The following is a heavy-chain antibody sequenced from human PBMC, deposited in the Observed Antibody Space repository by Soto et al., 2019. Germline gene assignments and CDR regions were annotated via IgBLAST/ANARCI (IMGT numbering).Heavy chain of an antibody. D-gene: IGHD2-15*01. Sequence: PSQTLSLTCAISGDSVSSDSAAWNWIRQSPSRGLEWLGRTYFRSKLYNDYAVSVKSRITINPDTSKNQFSLQLNSVTPEDTAVYYCARDFKLLLVSWFDPWGQGTLVTVSS. CDR1: GDSVSSDSAA. CDR3: ARDFKLLLVSWFDP. J-gene: IGHJ5*02. CDR2: TYFRSKLYN. V-gene: IGHV6-1*01.